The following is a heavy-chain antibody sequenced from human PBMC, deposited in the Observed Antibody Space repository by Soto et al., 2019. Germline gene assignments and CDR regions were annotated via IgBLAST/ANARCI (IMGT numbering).Heavy chain of an antibody. CDR3: AKSTTVTTGYYYYYMDV. V-gene: IGHV3-23*01. J-gene: IGHJ6*03. CDR2: ISGSGGST. CDR1: GFTFSSYA. D-gene: IGHD4-4*01. Sequence: EVQLLESGGGLVQPGGSLRLSCAASGFTFSSYAMSWVRQAPGKGLEWVSAISGSGGSTYYADSVKGRFTISRDNSKNTLYLQMNSLRAEDTAVYYCAKSTTVTTGYYYYYMDVWGKGTTVTVSS.